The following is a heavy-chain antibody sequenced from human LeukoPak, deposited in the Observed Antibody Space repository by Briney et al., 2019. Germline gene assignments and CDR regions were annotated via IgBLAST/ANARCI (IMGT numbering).Heavy chain of an antibody. V-gene: IGHV3-21*01. CDR3: ARDPSSGWYLKGWFDP. D-gene: IGHD6-19*01. CDR2: ISSTGGST. Sequence: GGSLRLSCAASGFTYSSYGMSWVRQAPGKGLEWVSGISSTGGSTYYADSVKGRFTISRDNAKNSLYLQMNSLRAEDTAVYYCARDPSSGWYLKGWFDPWGQGTLVTVSS. CDR1: GFTYSSYG. J-gene: IGHJ5*02.